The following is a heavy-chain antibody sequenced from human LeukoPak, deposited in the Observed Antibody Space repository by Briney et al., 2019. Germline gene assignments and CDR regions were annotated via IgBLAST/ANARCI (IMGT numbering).Heavy chain of an antibody. CDR3: ARDRRYCSSTSCYNWFDP. CDR2: IYHSGST. CDR1: GCSISSYY. V-gene: IGHV4-38-2*02. D-gene: IGHD2-2*01. J-gene: IGHJ5*02. Sequence: SETLSLTCTVSGCSISSYYWGWIRQPPGKGLEWIGSIYHSGSTYYNPSLKSRVTISVDTSKNQFSLKLSSVTAADTAVYYCARDRRYCSSTSCYNWFDPWGQGTLVTVSS.